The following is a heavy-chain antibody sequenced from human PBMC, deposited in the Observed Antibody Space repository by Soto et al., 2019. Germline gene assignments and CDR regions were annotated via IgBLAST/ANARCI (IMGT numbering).Heavy chain of an antibody. Sequence: QAGGSLRLSCKASGFTFGDYDMSWFRQAPGKGLEWVGFIRSTTYGGTTEYAASVKGRFTISRDDSRSIAYLQMNSLTTEDTAVYYCGRDRSFIPYWGPGTLVTVSS. CDR1: GFTFGDYD. J-gene: IGHJ4*02. V-gene: IGHV3-49*03. CDR3: GRDRSFIPY. D-gene: IGHD6-13*01. CDR2: IRSTTYGGTT.